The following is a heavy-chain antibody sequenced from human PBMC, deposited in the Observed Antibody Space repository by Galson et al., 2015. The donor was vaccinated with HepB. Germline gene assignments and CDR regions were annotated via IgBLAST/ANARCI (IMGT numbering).Heavy chain of an antibody. J-gene: IGHJ3*02. Sequence: SVKVSCKASGYTFTGYYMHWVRQAPGQGLEWMGRINPNSGGTNYAQKFQGRVTMTRDTSISTAYMELSRLRSDDTAVYYCARVMRNIVVVVAAALDAFDIWGQGTMVTVSS. D-gene: IGHD2-15*01. CDR1: GYTFTGYY. CDR3: ARVMRNIVVVVAAALDAFDI. CDR2: INPNSGGT. V-gene: IGHV1-2*06.